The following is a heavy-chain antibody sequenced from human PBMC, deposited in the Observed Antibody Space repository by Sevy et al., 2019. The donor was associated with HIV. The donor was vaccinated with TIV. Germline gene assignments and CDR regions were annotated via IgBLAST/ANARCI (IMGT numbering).Heavy chain of an antibody. CDR1: GFTFSSNW. Sequence: GGSLRLSCAATGFTFSSNWMHWVRRAPGKGLVWVSRINTDGSTTNYADSVEGRFTISRDNSKNRLYLQMNSLRAEDTGVYYCARGLGGYRGYWGQGTQVTVSS. CDR2: INTDGSTT. V-gene: IGHV3-74*01. J-gene: IGHJ4*02. D-gene: IGHD5-12*01. CDR3: ARGLGGYRGY.